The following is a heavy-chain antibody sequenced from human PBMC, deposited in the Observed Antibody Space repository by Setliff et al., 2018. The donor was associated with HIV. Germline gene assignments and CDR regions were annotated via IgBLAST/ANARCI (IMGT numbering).Heavy chain of an antibody. J-gene: IGHJ4*02. D-gene: IGHD4-17*01. CDR3: AKGAGFYGDYTFDA. CDR1: EYSISSGFY. Sequence: SLTCRVSEYSISSGFYWGWVRQPPGKRLEWIGSFFHGGDSYYNPSLKGRFTISVDTSKNHFSLKLSSVTAADTAVYYCAKGAGFYGDYTFDAWGQGSLVTVSS. V-gene: IGHV4-38-2*01. CDR2: FFHGGDS.